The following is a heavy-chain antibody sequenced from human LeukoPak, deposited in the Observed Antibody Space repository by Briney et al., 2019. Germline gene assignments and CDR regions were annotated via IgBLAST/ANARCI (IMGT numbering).Heavy chain of an antibody. CDR3: SREVVVMTAGGPLWKRGHLY. J-gene: IGHJ4*02. V-gene: IGHV3-53*01. D-gene: IGHD3-16*02. Sequence: GGSLRLSCAASGFTVSSNYMSWVRQAPGKGLEWVSVIYSGGSTYYADSVKGRFTISRDNSKNTLYLQMNSLRTEDTGVYYCSREVVVMTAGGPLWKRGHLYWGQGTLVTVSS. CDR1: GFTVSSNY. CDR2: IYSGGST.